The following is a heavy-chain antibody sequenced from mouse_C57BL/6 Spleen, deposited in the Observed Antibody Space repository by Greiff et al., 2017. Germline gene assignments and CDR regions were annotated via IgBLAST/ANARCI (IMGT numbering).Heavy chain of an antibody. J-gene: IGHJ2*01. Sequence: QVQLQQSGPELVKPGASVKISCKASGYSFTSYYIPWVKQRPGQGLGWIGWIYPGSGNTKYNEKFKGKATLTADTSSSTAYMQLSSLTSEDSAVYYCARSDLLWYRVDYWGQGTTRTVSS. CDR2: IYPGSGNT. D-gene: IGHD2-1*01. CDR1: GYSFTSYY. CDR3: ARSDLLWYRVDY. V-gene: IGHV1-66*01.